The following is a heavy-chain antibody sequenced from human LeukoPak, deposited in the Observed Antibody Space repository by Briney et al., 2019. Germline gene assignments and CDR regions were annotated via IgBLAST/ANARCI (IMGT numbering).Heavy chain of an antibody. Sequence: ASVKVSCKASGGTFSSYAISWVRQAPGQGLEWMGRIIPIFGIANYAQKLQGRVTITADKSTSTAYMELSSLRSEDTAVYYCAGLVTTDYYFDYWGQGTLVTVSS. CDR1: GGTFSSYA. CDR2: IIPIFGIA. V-gene: IGHV1-69*04. J-gene: IGHJ4*02. D-gene: IGHD4-11*01. CDR3: AGLVTTDYYFDY.